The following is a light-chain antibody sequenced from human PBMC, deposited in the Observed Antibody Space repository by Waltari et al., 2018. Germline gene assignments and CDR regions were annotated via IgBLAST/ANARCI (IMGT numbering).Light chain of an antibody. V-gene: IGLV2-11*01. J-gene: IGLJ2*01. Sequence: QSALTPPRSVSGSPGQSVTISCTGTSSDVGSYNYVSWYQQHPGKAPKLMIYDVNKRPSGVPDRFSGSKSGNTASLTISGLQAEDEADFYCCSYAGSYILVFGGGTKLTVL. CDR2: DVN. CDR3: CSYAGSYILV. CDR1: SSDVGSYNY.